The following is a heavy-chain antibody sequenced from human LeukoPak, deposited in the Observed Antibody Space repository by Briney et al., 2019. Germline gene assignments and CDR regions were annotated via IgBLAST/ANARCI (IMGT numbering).Heavy chain of an antibody. CDR1: GFTFSSYA. CDR2: INGGGGST. J-gene: IGHJ3*02. CDR3: ARDEVRSSQNDAFDI. V-gene: IGHV3-23*01. Sequence: GGSLRLSCAASGFTFSSYAVSWVRQAPGKGLEWVSTINGGGGSTYYADSVKGRFTISRDNSKNSLYLQMNSLRAEDTAVYYCARDEVRSSQNDAFDIWGQGTMVTVSS.